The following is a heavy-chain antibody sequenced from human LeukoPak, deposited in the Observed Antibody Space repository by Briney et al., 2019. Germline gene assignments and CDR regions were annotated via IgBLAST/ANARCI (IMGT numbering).Heavy chain of an antibody. CDR2: VNPNSGGT. CDR3: SRGDNGDYDGYYYYYMDV. Sequence: AASVKVSCKASGYTFTGYYMHWVRQAPGQGLEWMGWVNPNSGGTTYAQKFQGRVTMTRDTSITTAYMELIRLRSDDTAVYYCSRGDNGDYDGYYYYYMDVWGKGTTVTVSS. V-gene: IGHV1-2*02. D-gene: IGHD4-17*01. J-gene: IGHJ6*03. CDR1: GYTFTGYY.